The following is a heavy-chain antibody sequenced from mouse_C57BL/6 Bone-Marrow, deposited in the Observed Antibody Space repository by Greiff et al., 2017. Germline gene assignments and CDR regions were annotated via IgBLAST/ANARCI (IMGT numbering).Heavy chain of an antibody. J-gene: IGHJ2*01. CDR1: GYSITSGYY. Sequence: EVKLMESGPGLVKPSQSLSLTCSVTGYSITSGYYWNWIRQFPGNNLEWMGYISYDGSNNYNPSLKNRISITRDTSKNQFFLKLNSVTTEDTATDYCARAGDYGSSFDYWGQGTTLTVSS. CDR3: ARAGDYGSSFDY. CDR2: ISYDGSN. V-gene: IGHV3-6*01. D-gene: IGHD1-1*01.